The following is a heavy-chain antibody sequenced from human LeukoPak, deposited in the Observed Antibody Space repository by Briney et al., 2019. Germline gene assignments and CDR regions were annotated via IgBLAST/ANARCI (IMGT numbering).Heavy chain of an antibody. CDR3: TRQELIVGATTFDY. Sequence: GASVKVSCKASGYTFTGYYGHWVRQAPGQGLEWMGWMNPNSGGATYGQKFQGRVTMTRDMSIGTAYMQLSSLRSDDTAVYYCTRQELIVGATTFDYWGQGTLITVSS. CDR2: MNPNSGGA. D-gene: IGHD1-26*01. V-gene: IGHV1-2*02. J-gene: IGHJ4*02. CDR1: GYTFTGYY.